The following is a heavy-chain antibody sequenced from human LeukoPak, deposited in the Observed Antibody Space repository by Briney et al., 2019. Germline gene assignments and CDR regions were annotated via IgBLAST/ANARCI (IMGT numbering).Heavy chain of an antibody. CDR3: ASQQQLVLLDWFDP. V-gene: IGHV4-38-2*02. Sequence: SETLSLTCTVSGYSISSGYYWGWIRQPPGKGLEWIGTIYHSGNTYYNPSLASRVIILVDTSKNQFSLKLRSVTAADTAVYFCASQQQLVLLDWFDPWGQGTLVTVSS. CDR2: IYHSGNT. D-gene: IGHD1-1*01. J-gene: IGHJ5*02. CDR1: GYSISSGYY.